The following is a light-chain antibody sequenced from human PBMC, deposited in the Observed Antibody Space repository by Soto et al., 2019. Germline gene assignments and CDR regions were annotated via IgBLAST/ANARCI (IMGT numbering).Light chain of an antibody. CDR2: RNN. CDR1: SSNIGSNC. J-gene: IGLJ2*01. Sequence: QAVVTQPPSASGTPGQRVTISCPGSSSNIGSNCVYWYQQLPGTAPKLLIYRNNQRPSGVPDRFSGSKSGTSASLAISGLRPEDEADYYCAAWEHSLSGPVFGGGTKLTVL. V-gene: IGLV1-47*01. CDR3: AAWEHSLSGPV.